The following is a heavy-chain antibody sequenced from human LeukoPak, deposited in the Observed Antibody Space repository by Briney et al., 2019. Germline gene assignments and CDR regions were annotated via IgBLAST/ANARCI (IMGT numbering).Heavy chain of an antibody. V-gene: IGHV4-39*01. D-gene: IGHD3-9*01. Sequence: PSETLSLTCTVSGGSISSSSYYWGWIRQPPGKGLEWIGNIYYRGSTYYNPSLKSRVTISVDTSKNQFSLKLSSVTAADTAVYYCASTDYDILTGYYNGWFDPWGQGTLVTVSS. J-gene: IGHJ5*02. CDR3: ASTDYDILTGYYNGWFDP. CDR1: GGSISSSSYY. CDR2: IYYRGST.